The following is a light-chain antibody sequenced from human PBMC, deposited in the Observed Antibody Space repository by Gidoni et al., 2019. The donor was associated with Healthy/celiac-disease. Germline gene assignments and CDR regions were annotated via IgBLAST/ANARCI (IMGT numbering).Light chain of an antibody. CDR1: QSLMHRNGYNY. Sequence: DIVMTQSPLSSSVTPGEPATISCRTSQSLMHRNGYNYLDWYLQKPGQSPQFLIYCGSNRASGVPDRFSGSGSGTDFTLKISRVEAEDVGVYYCMQAQQTPFTFGPGTKVDIK. CDR3: MQAQQTPFT. J-gene: IGKJ3*01. CDR2: CGS. V-gene: IGKV2-28*01.